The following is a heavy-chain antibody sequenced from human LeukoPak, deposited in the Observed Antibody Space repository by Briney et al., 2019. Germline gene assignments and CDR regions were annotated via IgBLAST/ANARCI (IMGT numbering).Heavy chain of an antibody. Sequence: SETLSLTCTVSLDSTTSNFWSWVRQPPGKGLEWIGEIHRSGSPNYNPSLQSRVTISIDRSRNQIVLELSSVTAADTAVYYCAREILGGFNPGARWGQGILVTVSS. J-gene: IGHJ4*02. V-gene: IGHV4-4*02. CDR3: AREILGGFNPGAR. CDR1: LDSTTSNF. CDR2: IHRSGSP. D-gene: IGHD1-14*01.